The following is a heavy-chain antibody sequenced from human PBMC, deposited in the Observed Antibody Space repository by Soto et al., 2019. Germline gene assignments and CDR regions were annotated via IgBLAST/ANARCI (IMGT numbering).Heavy chain of an antibody. D-gene: IGHD2-2*01. CDR2: IGTAGDT. CDR1: GFTFSSYD. CDR3: ARGGLHHYCSSTSCYGFDY. Sequence: GGSLRLSCAASGFTFSSYDMHWVRQATGKGLEWVSAIGTAGDTYYPGCVKGRFTISRENAKNSLYLQMNSLRAGDTAVYYCARGGLHHYCSSTSCYGFDYWGQGTLVTVSS. J-gene: IGHJ4*02. V-gene: IGHV3-13*01.